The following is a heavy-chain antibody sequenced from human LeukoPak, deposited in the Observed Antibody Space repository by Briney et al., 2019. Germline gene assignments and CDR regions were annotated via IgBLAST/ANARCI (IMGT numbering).Heavy chain of an antibody. CDR2: IIPIFGTA. Sequence: APVKVSCKASGGTFSSYAISWVRQAPGQGLEWMGGIIPIFGTANYAQKFQGRVTITADESTSTAYMELSSLRSEDTAVYYCARDLLNEYSSSLPPRFDPWGQGTLVTVSS. CDR3: ARDLLNEYSSSLPPRFDP. V-gene: IGHV1-69*13. D-gene: IGHD6-6*01. CDR1: GGTFSSYA. J-gene: IGHJ5*02.